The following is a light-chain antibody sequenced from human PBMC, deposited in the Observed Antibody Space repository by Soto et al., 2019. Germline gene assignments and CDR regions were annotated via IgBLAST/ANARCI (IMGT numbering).Light chain of an antibody. CDR3: ISYTDRQSYL. J-gene: IGLJ1*01. CDR2: AVS. Sequence: QSVLTQPASVSGSPGQSITISCSGTSSDIGSYNHVAWYQQFPGKSPKLMIYAVSGRPPGVSDRFPGSKSGITASLTISGLRTEDEADYYCISYTDRQSYLFGTGTKVTVL. CDR1: SSDIGSYNH. V-gene: IGLV2-14*03.